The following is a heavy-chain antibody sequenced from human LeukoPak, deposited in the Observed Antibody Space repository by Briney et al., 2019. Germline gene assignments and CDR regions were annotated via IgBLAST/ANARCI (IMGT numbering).Heavy chain of an antibody. V-gene: IGHV3-74*01. Sequence: GGSLRLSCAASGFTFSGYWTHWVRQVPGKGLVWVSRINTDGGSTSYADSVKGRFTISRDNAKNTLYLQMNSLRAEDSAVYYCARTLVAAPGTKGGPWGQGTLVTVSS. CDR2: INTDGGST. CDR3: ARTLVAAPGTKGGP. J-gene: IGHJ5*02. D-gene: IGHD6-13*01. CDR1: GFTFSGYW.